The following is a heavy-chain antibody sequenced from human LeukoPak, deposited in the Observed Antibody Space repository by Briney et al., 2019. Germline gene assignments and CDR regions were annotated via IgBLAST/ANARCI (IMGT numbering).Heavy chain of an antibody. V-gene: IGHV4-34*01. CDR3: ARGSVDFRVVTSSSDV. J-gene: IGHJ6*04. CDR2: INHSGST. Sequence: SETLSLTCAVYGGSFSGYYWSCIRQPPGKGLEWIGEINHSGSTNYNPSLKSRVTISVDTSKNQFSLKLSSVTAADTAVYYCARGSVDFRVVTSSSDVWGKGTTVTVSS. D-gene: IGHD4-23*01. CDR1: GGSFSGYY.